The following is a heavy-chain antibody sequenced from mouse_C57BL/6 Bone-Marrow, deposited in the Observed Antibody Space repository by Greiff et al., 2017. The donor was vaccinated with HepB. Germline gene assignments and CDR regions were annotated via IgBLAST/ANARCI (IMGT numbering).Heavy chain of an antibody. CDR3: ARLAYDGYAWFDY. J-gene: IGHJ3*01. CDR1: GYSFTGYY. CDR2: INPSTGGT. Sequence: VQLQQSGPELVKPGASVKISCKASGYSFTGYYMNWEKQSPEKSLEWIGEINPSTGGTTYNQKFKAKATLTVDKSSSTAYMQLKSLTSEDSAVYYCARLAYDGYAWFDYWGQGTLVTVSA. D-gene: IGHD2-3*01. V-gene: IGHV1-42*01.